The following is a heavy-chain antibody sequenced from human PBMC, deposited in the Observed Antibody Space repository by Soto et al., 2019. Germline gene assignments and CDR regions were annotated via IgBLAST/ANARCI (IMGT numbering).Heavy chain of an antibody. V-gene: IGHV1-2*04. CDR2: INPNSGGT. D-gene: IGHD6-13*01. CDR1: GYTFTGYY. CDR3: AREGYSSSWSTGYYYYYMDV. J-gene: IGHJ6*03. Sequence: ASVKVSCKASGYTFTGYYMHWVRQAPGQGLEWMGWINPNSGGTNYAQKFQGWVTMTRDTSISTAYMELSRLRSDDTAVYYCAREGYSSSWSTGYYYYYMDVWGKGTTVTVSS.